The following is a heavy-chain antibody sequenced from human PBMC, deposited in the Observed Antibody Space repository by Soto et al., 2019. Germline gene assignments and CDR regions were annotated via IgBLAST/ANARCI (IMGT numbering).Heavy chain of an antibody. D-gene: IGHD1-1*01. Sequence: QVQLVQSGAEVKKPGSSVKVSCKASGGTFSSYAISWVRQAPGQGLEWMGGSIPIFGTANYAQKFQGRVTITADESTSTAYMELISLRSEDTAVYYCARDTTGGNFDYWGQGTMVTVSS. CDR2: SIPIFGTA. CDR3: ARDTTGGNFDY. J-gene: IGHJ4*02. CDR1: GGTFSSYA. V-gene: IGHV1-69*01.